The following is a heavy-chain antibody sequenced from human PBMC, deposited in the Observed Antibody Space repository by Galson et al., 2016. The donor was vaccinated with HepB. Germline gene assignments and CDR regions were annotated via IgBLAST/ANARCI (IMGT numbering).Heavy chain of an antibody. J-gene: IGHJ1*01. V-gene: IGHV3-23*01. CDR2: LSGGGEST. CDR1: GSTFSDYA. D-gene: IGHD3-10*01. Sequence: SLRLSCAASGSTFSDYAMGWVRQAPGKGLEWISALSGGGESTFHAHSVQGRFSVSRANSNNTLYLQMNSLRPEDTAVYFCVSRGPPGPITGSGYFQNWGQGTLVTVSS. CDR3: VSRGPPGPITGSGYFQN.